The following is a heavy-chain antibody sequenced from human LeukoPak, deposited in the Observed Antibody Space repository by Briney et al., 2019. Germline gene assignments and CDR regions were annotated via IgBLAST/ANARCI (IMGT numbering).Heavy chain of an antibody. CDR3: ARDVGGAGSH. CDR1: GFTFSRYW. CDR2: IDEHGTTI. Sequence: GGSLRLSCAASGFTFSRYWMHWVRQAPGEGLVWVSRIDEHGTTIDYADSARDRFTISRDNAKNTLYLHMNSLRAEDTAMYYCARDVGGAGSHWGQGSLVTVSS. D-gene: IGHD3-10*01. V-gene: IGHV3-74*01. J-gene: IGHJ4*02.